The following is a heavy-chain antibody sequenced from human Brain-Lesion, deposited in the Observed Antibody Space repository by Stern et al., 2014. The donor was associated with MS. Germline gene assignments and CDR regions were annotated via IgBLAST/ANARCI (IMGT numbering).Heavy chain of an antibody. CDR2: IDYSGST. V-gene: IGHV4-59*01. CDR1: GDSISSYH. J-gene: IGHJ2*01. D-gene: IGHD3-22*01. Sequence: QLQLQESGPGLVKPSETLSLTCTVSGDSISSYHWNWIRQSPGQGLEWIGHIDYSGSTNYNPSLRSRVTISVDTSKNRFSLKMSSVTAADTAVYYCAREISMIVVGQSHWYFDLWGRGTLVTVSS. CDR3: AREISMIVVGQSHWYFDL.